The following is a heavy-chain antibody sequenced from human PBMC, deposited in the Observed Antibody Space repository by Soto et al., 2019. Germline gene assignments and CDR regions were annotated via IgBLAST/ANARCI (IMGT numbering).Heavy chain of an antibody. Sequence: PGESLNISCKGSGYSFTSYLSGWVRQMPGKGLEWMGIIYPGDSDTRYSPSFQGQVTISADKSISTAYLQWSSLKASDTAMYYCARHRSYMVRGVIDYYYYGMDVWGQGTTVTVSS. D-gene: IGHD3-10*01. CDR2: IYPGDSDT. J-gene: IGHJ6*02. CDR1: GYSFTSYL. V-gene: IGHV5-51*01. CDR3: ARHRSYMVRGVIDYYYYGMDV.